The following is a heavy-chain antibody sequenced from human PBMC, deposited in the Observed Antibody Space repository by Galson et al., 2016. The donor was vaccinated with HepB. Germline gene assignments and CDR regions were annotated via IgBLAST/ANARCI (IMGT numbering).Heavy chain of an antibody. D-gene: IGHD3-3*01. CDR1: GYTFTAYF. Sequence: SVKVSCKASGYTFTAYFIYWVRQAPGQGLEWMGFINPNVGSTTFAQKFQDRVTMTRDTSTSTVCMELSSLRSEDTAVYFCARGDLNYYYALDVWGQGTTVTVSS. J-gene: IGHJ6*02. V-gene: IGHV1-46*01. CDR3: ARGDLNYYYALDV. CDR2: INPNVGST.